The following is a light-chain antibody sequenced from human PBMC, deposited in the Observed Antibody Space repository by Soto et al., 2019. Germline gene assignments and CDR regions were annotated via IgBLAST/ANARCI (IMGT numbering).Light chain of an antibody. V-gene: IGKV1-39*01. CDR3: QQSYSTLYT. J-gene: IGKJ2*01. CDR1: QSISSY. CDR2: AAS. Sequence: DIQMTQSPSSLXXXVGDRVTITCRASQSISSYLNWYQQKPGKAPKLLIYAASSLQSGVPSRFSGSGSGTDFTLTISSLQPEDFATYYCQQSYSTLYTFGQGTKLEIK.